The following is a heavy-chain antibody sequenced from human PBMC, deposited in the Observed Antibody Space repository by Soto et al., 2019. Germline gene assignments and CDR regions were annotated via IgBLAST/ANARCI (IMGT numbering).Heavy chain of an antibody. CDR1: GGTFSSYA. V-gene: IGHV1-69*13. Sequence: SVKVSCKASGGTFSSYAISWVRQAPGQGLEWMGGIIPIFGTANYAQKFQGRVTITADESTSTAYMELSSLRSEDTAVYYCARRPFGGALFLYYYGMDVWGQGTTVTVSS. CDR2: IIPIFGTA. CDR3: ARRPFGGALFLYYYGMDV. D-gene: IGHD3-10*01. J-gene: IGHJ6*02.